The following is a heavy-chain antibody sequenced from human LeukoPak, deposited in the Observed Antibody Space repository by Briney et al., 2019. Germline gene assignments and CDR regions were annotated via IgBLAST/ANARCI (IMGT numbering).Heavy chain of an antibody. J-gene: IGHJ4*02. CDR3: ARGTVGYCSGGSCSLGY. D-gene: IGHD2-15*01. CDR1: GFTVSSNY. Sequence: GGSVRLSCAASGFTVSSNYMSWVRQAPGKGLEWGSVIYSGGSTYYADSVKGRFTISRDNSKNTLYLQMNSLRAEDTAVYYCARGTVGYCSGGSCSLGYWGQGTLVTVSS. CDR2: IYSGGST. V-gene: IGHV3-53*01.